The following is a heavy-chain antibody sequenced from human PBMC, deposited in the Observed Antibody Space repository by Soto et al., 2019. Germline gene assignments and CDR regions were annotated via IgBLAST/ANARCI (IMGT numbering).Heavy chain of an antibody. CDR3: ATRSTSMVIPAFDY. D-gene: IGHD3-22*01. CDR1: GGTFSSYT. CDR2: IIPIVGLT. J-gene: IGHJ4*02. V-gene: IGHV1-69*02. Sequence: QVQLVQSGAEVKKPGSSVKVSCKASGGTFSSYTISWVRQAPGQGLEWMGRIIPIVGLTNYAQKFQGRVTITADKSTRTVYMALRSLRSEDTALYYCATRSTSMVIPAFDYWGQGTLVTVSS.